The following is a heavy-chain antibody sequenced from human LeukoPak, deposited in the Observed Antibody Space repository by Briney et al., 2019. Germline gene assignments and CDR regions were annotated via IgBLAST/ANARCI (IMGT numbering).Heavy chain of an antibody. CDR2: INPNSGGT. CDR3: ILGGYSSGWYGY. D-gene: IGHD6-19*01. Sequence: ASVKVSCKASGGTFSSYAISWVRQAPGQGLEWMGWINPNSGGTNYAQKFQGRVTMTRDTSISTAYMELSRLRSDDTAVYYCILGGYSSGWYGYWGQGTLVTVSS. J-gene: IGHJ4*02. V-gene: IGHV1-2*02. CDR1: GGTFSSYA.